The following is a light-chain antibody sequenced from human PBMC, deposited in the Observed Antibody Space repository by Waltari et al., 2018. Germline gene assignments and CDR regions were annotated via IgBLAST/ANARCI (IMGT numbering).Light chain of an antibody. V-gene: IGKV1-5*03. CDR2: KAS. CDR1: QTLNRW. Sequence: DIQMTQSPSTLSASVGDRLTITFRASQTLNRWLAWYQQKPGKAPKLLIYKASTLQSGVPSRFSGSDSGTQFALTITGLQAEDFATYYCQQYHSYPYTFGQGTKLEIK. J-gene: IGKJ2*01. CDR3: QQYHSYPYT.